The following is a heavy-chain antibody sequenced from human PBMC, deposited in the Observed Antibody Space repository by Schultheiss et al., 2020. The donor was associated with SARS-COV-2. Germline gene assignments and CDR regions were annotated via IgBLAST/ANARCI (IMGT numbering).Heavy chain of an antibody. CDR2: INPSGGST. CDR3: ARVSLTYYYGMDV. J-gene: IGHJ6*02. D-gene: IGHD3-16*02. Sequence: ASVKVSCKASGYTFTSYYMHWVRQAPGQGLEWMGIINPSGGSTSYAQKFQGRVTMTTNTSTSASYMELSILRSEDTAVYYCARVSLTYYYGMDVWGQGTTVTVSS. CDR1: GYTFTSYY. V-gene: IGHV1-46*01.